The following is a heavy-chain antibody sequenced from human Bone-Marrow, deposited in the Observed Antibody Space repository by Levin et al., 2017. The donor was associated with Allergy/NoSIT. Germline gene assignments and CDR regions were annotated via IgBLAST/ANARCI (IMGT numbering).Heavy chain of an antibody. CDR1: GYTFTGYY. CDR3: ARVTGEEHHLLYDALDV. V-gene: IGHV1-2*02. J-gene: IGHJ3*01. CDR2: INPNSGGT. Sequence: GESLKISCTASGYTFTGYYIHWVRQAPGQGLEWMGWINPNSGGTNSAQKFQGRVTMTRDTSISTAYMELTRLRSDDTAVYYCARVTGEEHHLLYDALDVWGQGTMVTVSS. D-gene: IGHD3-16*01.